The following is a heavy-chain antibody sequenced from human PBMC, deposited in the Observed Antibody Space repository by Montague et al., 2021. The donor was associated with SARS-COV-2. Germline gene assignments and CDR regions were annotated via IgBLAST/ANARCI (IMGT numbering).Heavy chain of an antibody. CDR1: GFSLSTSGMC. J-gene: IGHJ6*02. D-gene: IGHD1-1*01. CDR3: ARINSDPLDYYYYGMDV. CDR2: IDWDDDK. Sequence: PALVKPTQTLTLTCTLSGFSLSTSGMCVSWIRQPPGKALEWLALIDWDDDKYYSTSLKTSLTISKDTSKNQVVLTMTNMDPVDTATYYCARINSDPLDYYYYGMDVWGQGTTVTVSS. V-gene: IGHV2-70*01.